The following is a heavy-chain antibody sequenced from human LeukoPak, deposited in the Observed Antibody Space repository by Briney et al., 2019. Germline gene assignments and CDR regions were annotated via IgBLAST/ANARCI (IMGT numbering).Heavy chain of an antibody. D-gene: IGHD2-21*01. Sequence: GGSLRLSCAASGFTFDDYGMSWVRQAPGKGPEWVSGINWNGGSTGYADSVKGRFTISRDNAKNSLYLQTNSLRAEDTALYYCARGLGGGDRAFDIWGQGTLVTLSS. CDR2: INWNGGST. CDR3: ARGLGGGDRAFDI. CDR1: GFTFDDYG. J-gene: IGHJ3*02. V-gene: IGHV3-20*04.